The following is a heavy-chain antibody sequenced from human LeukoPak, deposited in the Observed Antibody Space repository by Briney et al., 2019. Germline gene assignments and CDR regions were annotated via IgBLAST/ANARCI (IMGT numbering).Heavy chain of an antibody. CDR3: ARDNDILTGYYQFIDAFDI. Sequence: PSETLSLTCAVSGGSISSSNWWSWVRQPPGKGLEWIGEIYHSGSTNYNPSLKSRVTISVDKSKNQFSLKLSSVTAADTAVYYCARDNDILTGYYQFIDAFDIWGQGTMVTVSS. CDR1: GGSISSSNW. D-gene: IGHD3-9*01. J-gene: IGHJ3*02. V-gene: IGHV4-4*02. CDR2: IYHSGST.